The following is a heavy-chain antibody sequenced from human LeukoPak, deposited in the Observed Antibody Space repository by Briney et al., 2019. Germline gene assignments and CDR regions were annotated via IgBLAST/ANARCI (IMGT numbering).Heavy chain of an antibody. CDR1: GFTFSSYS. CDR3: ARLSGGGYGKYYFDF. D-gene: IGHD3-22*01. CDR2: ISSGGSYI. Sequence: PGGSLRLSCAASGFTFSSYSMNWVRQAPGKGLEWVSSISSGGSYIYYADSVKGRFTISRDDAKNSLYLQMNSLTAEDTALYYCARLSGGGYGKYYFDFWGQGTLVTVSS. J-gene: IGHJ4*02. V-gene: IGHV3-21*01.